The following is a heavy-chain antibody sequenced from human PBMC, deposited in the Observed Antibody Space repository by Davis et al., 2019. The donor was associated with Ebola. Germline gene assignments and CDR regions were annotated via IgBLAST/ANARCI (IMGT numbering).Heavy chain of an antibody. CDR1: GGTFSSYA. CDR3: ARDKVITGTTNVDWFDP. Sequence: SVKVSCKASGGTFSSYAISWVRQAPGQGLEWMGRIIPIFGTPNYAQKFQGRVTITADKSTSTAYMELSSLRSEDTAVYYCARDKVITGTTNVDWFDPWGQGTLVTVSS. CDR2: IIPIFGTP. V-gene: IGHV1-69*06. D-gene: IGHD4-11*01. J-gene: IGHJ5*02.